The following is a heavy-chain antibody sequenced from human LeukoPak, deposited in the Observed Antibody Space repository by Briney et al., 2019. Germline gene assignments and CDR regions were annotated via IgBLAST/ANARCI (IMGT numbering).Heavy chain of an antibody. Sequence: PGGSLRLSCAASGFTFSSYSINWVRQAPGKGLEWVSYINSRSSTIDYADSVKGRFTTSRDNAKNSLYLQMNSLGDEDTAVYYCARAWDHWYSDLWGRGTMVTVSS. CDR2: INSRSSTI. CDR3: ARAWDHWYSDL. J-gene: IGHJ2*01. CDR1: GFTFSSYS. V-gene: IGHV3-48*02. D-gene: IGHD1-26*01.